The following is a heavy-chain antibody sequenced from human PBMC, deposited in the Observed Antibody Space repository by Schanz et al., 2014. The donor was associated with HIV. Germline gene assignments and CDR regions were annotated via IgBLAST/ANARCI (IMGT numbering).Heavy chain of an antibody. CDR3: ARWGGSSWYWFDS. D-gene: IGHD6-13*01. Sequence: QVQLVESGGGVVQPGRSLRLSCAASGFTFRSYGMHWVRQAPGKGLEWVAFISYDGSNKYYADSVKGRFTISRDNSKITLYLHMNSLRAEDTAVYYCARWGGSSWYWFDSWGQGTLVTVSS. CDR1: GFTFRSYG. J-gene: IGHJ5*01. CDR2: ISYDGSNK. V-gene: IGHV3-30*03.